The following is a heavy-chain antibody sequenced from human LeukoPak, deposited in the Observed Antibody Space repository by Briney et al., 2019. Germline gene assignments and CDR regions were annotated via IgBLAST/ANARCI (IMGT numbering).Heavy chain of an antibody. D-gene: IGHD3-22*01. V-gene: IGHV1-8*01. CDR1: GYNFNNHD. CDR2: MNPNSGNA. Sequence: ASVTVSCKASGYNFNNHDINWVRQATGQGLEWLGRMNPNSGNAGHAQKLQGRVTMTWDSSTNTAYLEVTALRSDDTAVYYCAKSSGDYFFDYWGQGTLVTVSS. J-gene: IGHJ4*02. CDR3: AKSSGDYFFDY.